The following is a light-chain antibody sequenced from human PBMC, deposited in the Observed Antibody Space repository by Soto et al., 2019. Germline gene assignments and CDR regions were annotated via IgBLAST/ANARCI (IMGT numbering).Light chain of an antibody. V-gene: IGKV3-15*01. Sequence: EIVMTQSPATRSVSPGERATLSCRASQSVSSKLRWYQQKPGQAPRLLIYGASIMTTGIPARFSASGSGREFTLTISSLQSEDFAVYYCQQYNNWPRTFGPGTKVDIK. CDR3: QQYNNWPRT. CDR1: QSVSSK. CDR2: GAS. J-gene: IGKJ3*01.